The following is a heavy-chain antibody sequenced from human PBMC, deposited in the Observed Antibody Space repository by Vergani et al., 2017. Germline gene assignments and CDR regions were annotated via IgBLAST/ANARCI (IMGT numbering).Heavy chain of an antibody. CDR2: IYYSGST. CDR1: GGSISSYY. J-gene: IGHJ5*02. Sequence: QVQLQESGPGLVKPSETLSLTCTVSGGSISSYYWSWSRQPPGKGLEWIGYIYYSGSTNYNPSLKSRVTISVDTSKNQFSLKLSSVTAADTAVYYCARARGPNLRFDPWGQGTLVTVSS. V-gene: IGHV4-59*01. D-gene: IGHD4/OR15-4a*01. CDR3: ARARGPNLRFDP.